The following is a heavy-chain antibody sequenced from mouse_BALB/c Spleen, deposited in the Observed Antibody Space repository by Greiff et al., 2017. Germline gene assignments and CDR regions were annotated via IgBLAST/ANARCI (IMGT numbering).Heavy chain of an antibody. V-gene: IGHV5-6-4*01. CDR3: TRDQGYDYYAMDY. J-gene: IGHJ4*01. CDR1: GFTFSSYT. D-gene: IGHD2-10*02. Sequence: EVKLVESGGGLVKPGGSLKLSCAASGFTFSSYTMSWVRQTPEKRLEWVATISSGGSYTYYPDSVKGRFTISRDNAKNTLYLQMSSLKSEDTAMYYCTRDQGYDYYAMDYWGQGTSVTVSS. CDR2: ISSGGSYT.